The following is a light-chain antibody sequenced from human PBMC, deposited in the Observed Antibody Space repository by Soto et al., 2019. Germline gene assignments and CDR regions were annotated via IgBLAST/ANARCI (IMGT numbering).Light chain of an antibody. Sequence: DIQVTQSPSSVSASVGDRVTITCRASQDINNWLAWYQQKPGKAPKLLIYTTSNLQSGVPSRFSGSGSGTDFTLTITSLQPEDFATYYCQQANSFPLTFGGGTKVEIK. V-gene: IGKV1D-12*01. CDR1: QDINNW. CDR2: TTS. CDR3: QQANSFPLT. J-gene: IGKJ4*01.